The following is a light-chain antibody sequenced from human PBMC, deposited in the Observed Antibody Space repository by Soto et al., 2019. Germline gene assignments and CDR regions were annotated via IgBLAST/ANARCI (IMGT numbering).Light chain of an antibody. J-gene: IGKJ4*01. CDR1: QSVSSN. CDR3: QQRSNWPPVT. Sequence: EIVMTQSPATLSVSPGERATFSCRASQSVSSNLAWYQQKPGQAPRLLIYGASIRATGIPARFSGSGSGTEFTLTISTLQSEDFAIYYCQQRSNWPPVTFGGGTKVDIK. CDR2: GAS. V-gene: IGKV3-15*01.